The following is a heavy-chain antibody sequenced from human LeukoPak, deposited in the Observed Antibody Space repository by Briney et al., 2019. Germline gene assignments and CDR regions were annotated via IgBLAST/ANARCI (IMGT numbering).Heavy chain of an antibody. CDR3: AKCYYYDSSGYYSLDAFDI. D-gene: IGHD3-22*01. Sequence: GGSLRLSCAASGFTFSSYGMHWVRQAPGKGLEWVAFIRYDGSNKYYADSVKGRFTISRDNSKNTLYLQMNSLRAEDTAVYYCAKCYYYDSSGYYSLDAFDIWGQGTMVTVSS. CDR1: GFTFSSYG. J-gene: IGHJ3*02. V-gene: IGHV3-30*02. CDR2: IRYDGSNK.